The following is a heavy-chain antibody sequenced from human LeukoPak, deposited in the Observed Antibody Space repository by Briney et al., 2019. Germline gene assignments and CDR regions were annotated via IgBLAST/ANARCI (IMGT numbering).Heavy chain of an antibody. CDR1: GYGFTRYW. CDR3: ARRPFGDSSGYYLDY. CDR2: IYPGDSDT. Sequence: GESLQISSQGSGYGFTRYWIGWVRPMPGKGLEWMGFIYPGDSDTRYSPSFQGQVTISADKSISTAYLQWSSLKASDTAMYYCARRPFGDSSGYYLDYWGQGTLVTVSS. D-gene: IGHD3-22*01. V-gene: IGHV5-51*01. J-gene: IGHJ4*02.